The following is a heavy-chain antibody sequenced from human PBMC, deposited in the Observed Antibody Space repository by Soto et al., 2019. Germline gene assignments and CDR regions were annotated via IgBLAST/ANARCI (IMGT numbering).Heavy chain of an antibody. CDR3: AKVYLIAAAGKLDAFDI. D-gene: IGHD6-13*01. V-gene: IGHV3-30*18. CDR1: GFTFSSYG. J-gene: IGHJ3*02. CDR2: ISYDGSNK. Sequence: GGSLRLSCAASGFTFSSYGMHWVRQAPGKGLEWVAVISYDGSNKYYADSVKGRFTISRDNSKNTLYLQMNSLRAEDTAVYYCAKVYLIAAAGKLDAFDIWGQGTMVTV.